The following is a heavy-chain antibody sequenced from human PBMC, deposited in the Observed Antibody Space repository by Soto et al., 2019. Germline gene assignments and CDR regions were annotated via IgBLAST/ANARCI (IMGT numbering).Heavy chain of an antibody. D-gene: IGHD6-13*01. Sequence: SETLSLTCAVYGGSFSGYYWSWIRQPPGKGLEWIGEINHSGSTNYNPSLKSRVTISVDTTKNQLSLNLSSVTAADTAVYYCARAGYSSSWYKLSHFDYWGQGTLVTVSS. CDR1: GGSFSGYY. J-gene: IGHJ4*02. CDR2: INHSGST. CDR3: ARAGYSSSWYKLSHFDY. V-gene: IGHV4-34*01.